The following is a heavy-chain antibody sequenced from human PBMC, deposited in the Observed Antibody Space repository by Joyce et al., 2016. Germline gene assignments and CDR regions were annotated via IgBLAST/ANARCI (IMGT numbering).Heavy chain of an antibody. CDR3: ARGDVAATGAPLDY. V-gene: IGHV4-34*01. Sequence: QVQLQQWGAGLLKPSETLSLTCGVYGESFSGYYWNWIRQAPGKGLEWIAEINQSGSTTYNPSLKRPGTIIIDTSKNQFSLRLSSVTATDTAVYYCARGDVAATGAPLDYWGQGTLVTVSS. CDR1: GESFSGYY. D-gene: IGHD6-13*01. J-gene: IGHJ4*02. CDR2: INQSGST.